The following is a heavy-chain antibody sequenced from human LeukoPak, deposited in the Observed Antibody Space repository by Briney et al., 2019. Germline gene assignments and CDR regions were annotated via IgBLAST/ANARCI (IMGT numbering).Heavy chain of an antibody. CDR1: GGTFISYA. Sequence: SVKVSCKASGGTFISYAISWVRQAPGQGLEWRGGIIPIFGTANYAQKFQGRVTITADESTSTAYMELSSLRSEDTAVYYCARGHSLVATDVYYFDYWGQGALVTVSS. D-gene: IGHD5-12*01. V-gene: IGHV1-69*13. CDR3: ARGHSLVATDVYYFDY. J-gene: IGHJ4*02. CDR2: IIPIFGTA.